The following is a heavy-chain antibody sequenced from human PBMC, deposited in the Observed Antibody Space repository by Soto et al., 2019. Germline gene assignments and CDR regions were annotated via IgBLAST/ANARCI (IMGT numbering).Heavy chain of an antibody. Sequence: XAVKVSCNASGCPRTRYDMYWVRQASGQGLEWMGWMNPNTGNSGYAQKFQGRVTMTSDTSISTAHMELSSLRSEDTAVYYCARRAETNGWNGFGADKYYFDFWGQGTLVTVSS. CDR1: GCPRTRYD. CDR3: ARRAETNGWNGFGADKYYFDF. D-gene: IGHD1-1*01. J-gene: IGHJ4*02. V-gene: IGHV1-8*01. CDR2: MNPNTGNS.